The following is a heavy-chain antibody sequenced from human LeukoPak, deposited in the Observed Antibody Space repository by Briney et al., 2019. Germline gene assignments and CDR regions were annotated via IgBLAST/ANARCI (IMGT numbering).Heavy chain of an antibody. CDR2: ISYDGSNK. CDR3: AKGGIIAAAGPSYFQH. Sequence: GRSLRLSCAASGFTFSSYGMHWVRQAPGKGLEWVAVISYDGSNKYYADSVKGRFTISRDNSKNTLYLQMNSLRAEDAAVYYCAKGGIIAAAGPSYFQHWGQGTLVTVSS. D-gene: IGHD6-13*01. CDR1: GFTFSSYG. V-gene: IGHV3-30*18. J-gene: IGHJ1*01.